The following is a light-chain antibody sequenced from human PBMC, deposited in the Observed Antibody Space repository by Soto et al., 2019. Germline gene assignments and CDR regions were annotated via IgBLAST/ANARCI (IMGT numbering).Light chain of an antibody. CDR1: QSISSW. CDR3: QQYNSYWYT. Sequence: DIQMTQSPSTLSASVGDRVTITCRASQSISSWLAWYQQKPGKAPKLLIYDASSLEGGVPSRFSGSGSGTEFTLTISSLQHDDFEPYYCQQYNSYWYTFGQGTKVDIK. J-gene: IGKJ2*01. V-gene: IGKV1-5*01. CDR2: DAS.